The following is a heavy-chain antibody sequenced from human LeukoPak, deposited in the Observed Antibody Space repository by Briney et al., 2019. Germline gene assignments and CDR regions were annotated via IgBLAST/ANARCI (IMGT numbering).Heavy chain of an antibody. D-gene: IGHD6-19*01. Sequence: PGGSLRLSCAASGFTFSSYAMSWVRQAPGKGLEWVSAISGSGGSTYYADSVKGRFIISRDNSKNTLYLQMNSLRAEDTAVYYCAKGTGVAVAGHLEGDAFDIWGQGTMVTVSS. CDR1: GFTFSSYA. J-gene: IGHJ3*02. CDR3: AKGTGVAVAGHLEGDAFDI. V-gene: IGHV3-23*01. CDR2: ISGSGGST.